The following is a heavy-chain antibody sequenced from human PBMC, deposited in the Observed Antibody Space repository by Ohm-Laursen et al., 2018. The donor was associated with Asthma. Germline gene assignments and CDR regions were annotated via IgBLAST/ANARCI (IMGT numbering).Heavy chain of an antibody. CDR3: ARGSHYGSGSVDY. CDR1: GFTFSSYA. CDR2: ISGSGGST. Sequence: SLRLSCTASGFTFSSYAMSWVRQAPGKGLEWVSAISGSGGSTYYADSVKGRFTISRDNSKNTLYLQMNSLRAEDTAVYYCARGSHYGSGSVDYWGQGTLVTVSS. V-gene: IGHV3-23*01. D-gene: IGHD3-10*01. J-gene: IGHJ4*02.